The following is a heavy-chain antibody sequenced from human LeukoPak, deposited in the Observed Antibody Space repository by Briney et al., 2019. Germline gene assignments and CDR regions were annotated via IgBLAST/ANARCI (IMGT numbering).Heavy chain of an antibody. D-gene: IGHD4-17*01. CDR2: IYPGDFDT. V-gene: IGHV5-51*01. CDR1: GYSFTSYW. CDR3: ARRAVTTGYFDY. Sequence: GESLKISCKGSGYSFTSYWIAWVRQLPGKGLEWMGIIYPGDFDTRYSPSFQGQVTISADKSISTAYLQWSSLKASDTAVYYCARRAVTTGYFDYWGQGSLVTVSS. J-gene: IGHJ4*02.